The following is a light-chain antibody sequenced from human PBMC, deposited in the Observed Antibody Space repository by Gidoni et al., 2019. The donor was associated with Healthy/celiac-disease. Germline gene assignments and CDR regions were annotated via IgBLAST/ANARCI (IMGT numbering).Light chain of an antibody. Sequence: EIVMTQSPATLSVSPGERATLSCRARQSVSSNLAWYQPKPGQAPRLLIYGASPRATGIPARFSGSGSGTEFTLTISSLQSEDFAVYYCQQYNNWPPLFTFGPWTKVDIK. CDR1: QSVSSN. J-gene: IGKJ3*01. V-gene: IGKV3-15*01. CDR3: QQYNNWPPLFT. CDR2: GAS.